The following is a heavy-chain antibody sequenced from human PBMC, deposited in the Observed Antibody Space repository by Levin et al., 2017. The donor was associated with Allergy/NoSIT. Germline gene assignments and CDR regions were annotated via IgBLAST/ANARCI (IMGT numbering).Heavy chain of an antibody. J-gene: IGHJ6*02. V-gene: IGHV4-61*01. CDR3: ARDSGDYYDSSGYYDHDGMDV. CDR2: IYYSGST. CDR1: GGSVSSGSYY. D-gene: IGHD3-22*01. Sequence: SQTLSLTCTVSGGSVSSGSYYWSWIRQPPGKGLEWIGYIYYSGSTNYNPSLKSRVTISVDTSKNQFSLKLSSVTAADTAVYYCARDSGDYYDSSGYYDHDGMDVWGQGTTVTVSS.